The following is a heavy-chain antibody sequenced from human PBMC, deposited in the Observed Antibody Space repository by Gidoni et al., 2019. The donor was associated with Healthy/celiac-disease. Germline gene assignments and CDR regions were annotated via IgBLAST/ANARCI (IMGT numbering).Heavy chain of an antibody. CDR1: GGSISSSSYS. CDR2: IYYSGRT. CDR3: ARQKGRITMVRGVTKAYNWFDP. J-gene: IGHJ5*02. V-gene: IGHV4-39*01. D-gene: IGHD3-10*01. Sequence: QLQLQESGPGLVKPSETLSLTCTVSGGSISSSSYSWGWIRQPPGKGLEWIGSIYYSGRTYYNPSLKSRVTISVDTSKNQFSLKLSSVTAADTAVYYCARQKGRITMVRGVTKAYNWFDPWGQGTLVTVSS.